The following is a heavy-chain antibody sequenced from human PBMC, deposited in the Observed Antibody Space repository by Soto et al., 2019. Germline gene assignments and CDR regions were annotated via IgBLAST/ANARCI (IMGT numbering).Heavy chain of an antibody. CDR3: AIRGGGLYSSSSGLQGYSYYVMDV. V-gene: IGHV1-69*06. CDR2: IIPIFGTA. D-gene: IGHD6-6*01. Sequence: QVQLVQSGAEVKKPGSSVKVSCKASGGTFSSYAISWVRQAPGQGLEWMGGIIPIFGTANYAQKFQGRVTIPADKSGSTAYGGVGSLRSEATAVYYCAIRGGGLYSSSSGLQGYSYYVMDVWGQGTPAPAPS. CDR1: GGTFSSYA. J-gene: IGHJ6*02.